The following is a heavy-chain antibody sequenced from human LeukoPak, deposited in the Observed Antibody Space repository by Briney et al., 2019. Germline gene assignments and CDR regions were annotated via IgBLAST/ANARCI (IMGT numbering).Heavy chain of an antibody. Sequence: PGGSLRLSCAASGFTFSSYWMSWVRQAPGKGLEWVANIKQDGSEKYYVDSVKGRFTISRDNAKNSLYLQMNSLRAEDTAVYYCARERRPYGDLNYYYYGMDVWGQGTTVTVSS. J-gene: IGHJ6*02. V-gene: IGHV3-7*01. CDR3: ARERRPYGDLNYYYYGMDV. CDR1: GFTFSSYW. D-gene: IGHD4-17*01. CDR2: IKQDGSEK.